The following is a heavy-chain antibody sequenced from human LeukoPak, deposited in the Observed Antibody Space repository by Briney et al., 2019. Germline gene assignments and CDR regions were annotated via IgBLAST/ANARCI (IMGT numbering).Heavy chain of an antibody. V-gene: IGHV4-59*08. D-gene: IGHD6-19*01. CDR1: GGSITGYY. CDR2: VFYSGRT. Sequence: ETLSLTCTVSGGSITGYYWSWIRQPPGKGLEWIGYVFYSGRTLYNPSLKSRVTISVDTSKTQFSLKLTSVTAADTAVYYCARHIAVSYDAFDLWGRGTMVTVSS. CDR3: ARHIAVSYDAFDL. J-gene: IGHJ3*01.